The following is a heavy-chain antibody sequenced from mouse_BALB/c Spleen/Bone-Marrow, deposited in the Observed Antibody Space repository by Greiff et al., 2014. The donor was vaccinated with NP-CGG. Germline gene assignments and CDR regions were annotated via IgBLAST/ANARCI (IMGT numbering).Heavy chain of an antibody. CDR3: ARSGSSSGYFDY. D-gene: IGHD1-1*01. CDR2: ISSGSSTI. V-gene: IGHV5-17*02. Sequence: EVKVEESGGGLVQPGGSRKLSCAASGFTFSSFGMHWVRQAPEKGLGWVAYISSGSSTIYYADTVMGRFTISRDNPKNTLFLQMTSLRSEDTAMYYCARSGSSSGYFDYWGQGTTLTVST. CDR1: GFTFSSFG. J-gene: IGHJ2*01.